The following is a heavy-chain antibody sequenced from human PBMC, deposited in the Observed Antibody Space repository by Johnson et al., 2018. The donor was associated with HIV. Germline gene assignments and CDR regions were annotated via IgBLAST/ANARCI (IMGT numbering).Heavy chain of an antibody. CDR1: GFIFDDYG. CDR3: ARGVIGEGATGGAFDI. CDR2: LNWKGDKT. D-gene: IGHD3-16*02. Sequence: MLLVESGGSVVRPGGSLRLSCAASGFIFDDYGMSWVRQAPGKGLEWVAGLNWKGDKTGYADSVKGRFTISRDNAKNSLDLQLNSLRAEDTALYYCARGVIGEGATGGAFDIWGQGTMVTVSS. J-gene: IGHJ3*02. V-gene: IGHV3-20*04.